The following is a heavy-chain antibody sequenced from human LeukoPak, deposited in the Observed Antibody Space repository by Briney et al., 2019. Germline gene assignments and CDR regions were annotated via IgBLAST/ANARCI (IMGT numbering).Heavy chain of an antibody. J-gene: IGHJ6*02. Sequence: ASVKVSCKASGYTFTSYGISWVRQAPGQGLEWMGWISAYNGNTNYAQKLQGRVTMTTYTSTSTAYMELRSLRSDDTAVYYCARVHYGDYLYYYYGMDVWGQGTTVTVSS. D-gene: IGHD4-17*01. CDR1: GYTFTSYG. CDR2: ISAYNGNT. V-gene: IGHV1-18*01. CDR3: ARVHYGDYLYYYYGMDV.